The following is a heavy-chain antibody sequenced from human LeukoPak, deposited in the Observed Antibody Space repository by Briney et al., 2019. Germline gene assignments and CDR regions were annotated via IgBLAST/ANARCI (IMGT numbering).Heavy chain of an antibody. CDR2: IYYSGST. Sequence: MSSETLSLTCTVSGGSISSGGYYWSWIRQHPGKGLEWIGYIYYSGSTYYNPSLKSRVTISVDTSKNQFSLKLSSVTAADTAVYYCARGFTYDYGDYRPLDYWGQGTLVTVSS. J-gene: IGHJ4*02. CDR3: ARGFTYDYGDYRPLDY. V-gene: IGHV4-31*03. D-gene: IGHD4-17*01. CDR1: GGSISSGGYY.